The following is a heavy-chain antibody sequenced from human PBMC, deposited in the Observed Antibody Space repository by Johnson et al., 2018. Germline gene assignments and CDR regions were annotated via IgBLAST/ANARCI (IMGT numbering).Heavy chain of an antibody. CDR1: GDIFSTYA. CDR3: ARGGYRSGMYGDYFDF. V-gene: IGHV1-69*12. J-gene: IGHJ4*02. D-gene: IGHD6-19*01. CDR2: IIPVFGTP. Sequence: QVQLVQSGAEVKKPGSSVKVSCKASGDIFSTYAFSWVRQAPGQGLEWMGGIIPVFGTPFYAQKFQGRVSISAEESTNTAYMERSRLRPEDTAVSYWARGGYRSGMYGDYFDFWGQGTLVTVSS.